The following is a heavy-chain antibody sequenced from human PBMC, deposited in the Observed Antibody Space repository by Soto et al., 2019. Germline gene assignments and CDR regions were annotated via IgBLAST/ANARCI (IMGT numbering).Heavy chain of an antibody. V-gene: IGHV4-34*01. J-gene: IGHJ4*02. Sequence: SETLSLTCAVYGGSFSGYYWSWIRQPPGKGLEWIGEINHSGSTNYNPSLKSRVTISVDTSKNQFSLKLSSVTAADTAVYYCARGNGRGVILAXYWGQGTLVTVSS. CDR1: GGSFSGYY. CDR3: ARGNGRGVILAXY. D-gene: IGHD3-10*01. CDR2: INHSGST.